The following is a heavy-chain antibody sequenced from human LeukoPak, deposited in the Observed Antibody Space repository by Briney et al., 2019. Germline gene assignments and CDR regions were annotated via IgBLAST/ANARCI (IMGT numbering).Heavy chain of an antibody. J-gene: IGHJ4*02. CDR1: GYTFNGYY. CDR3: ARDLSYVLRYFDC. Sequence: ASVKVSCKASGYTFNGYYMHWVRQAPGQGLEWMGWINPNSGGTNYAQKFQGRVTMTRDTSISTAYMELSRLRSDDTAVYYCARDLSYVLRYFDCWGQGTLVTVSS. CDR2: INPNSGGT. D-gene: IGHD3-9*01. V-gene: IGHV1-2*02.